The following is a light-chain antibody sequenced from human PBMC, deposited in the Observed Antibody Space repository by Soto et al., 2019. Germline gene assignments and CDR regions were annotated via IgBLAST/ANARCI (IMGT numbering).Light chain of an antibody. CDR3: QVWDSSSAHPV. CDR1: NIGSKS. V-gene: IGLV3-21*02. CDR2: DDS. Sequence: SYELPQPPSVSVAPGQTARLTCGGNNIGSKSVHWYQQKPGQAPVLVVYDDSDRPSGIPERFSGSNSGNTATLTISRVEAGDEADYYCQVWDSSSAHPVFGGGTKLTVL. J-gene: IGLJ2*01.